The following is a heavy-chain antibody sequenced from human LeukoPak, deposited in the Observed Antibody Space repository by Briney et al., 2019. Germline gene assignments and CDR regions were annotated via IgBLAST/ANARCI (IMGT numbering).Heavy chain of an antibody. CDR3: VTNFDPDVD. D-gene: IGHD3-9*01. CDR2: ITSSSSYM. Sequence: GGSLRLFCAASGFTFSDYYMSWIRQAPGKGLEWVSSITSSSSYMYYADSVKGRFTISRHNAKNSLYLQLNSLRAEDTAVYYCVTNFDPDVDWGQGTLVTVSS. J-gene: IGHJ4*02. CDR1: GFTFSDYY. V-gene: IGHV3-11*06.